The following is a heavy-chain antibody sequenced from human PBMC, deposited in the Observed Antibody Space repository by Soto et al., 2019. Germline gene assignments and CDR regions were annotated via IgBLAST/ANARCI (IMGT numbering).Heavy chain of an antibody. V-gene: IGHV4-61*01. CDR1: GVSVSNRTHY. CDR3: VRELGLTARTDDKYYSYALDV. CDR2: LYYGGT. Sequence: SETLSLTCEVSGVSVSNRTHYWTWIRQPPGKGLEWIGFLYYGGTNYNPSLKSRLTIALDTSKNQISLNLSSVTAADTAVYYCVRELGLTARTDDKYYSYALDVWGQGTTVTV. J-gene: IGHJ6*02. D-gene: IGHD3-22*01.